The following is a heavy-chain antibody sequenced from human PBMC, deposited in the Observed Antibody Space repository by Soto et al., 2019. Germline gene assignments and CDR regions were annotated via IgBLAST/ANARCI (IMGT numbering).Heavy chain of an antibody. CDR1: GYTFTSYV. CDR2: ISAYNGNT. D-gene: IGHD3-10*01. V-gene: IGHV1-18*01. CDR3: ATDSMVRGFITSETYYYYYYGMDV. Sequence: QVQLVQSGAEVKKPGASVKISCKASGYTFTSYVISWVRQAPGQGLEWMGWISAYNGNTNYAQKLQGRVTMTTDTSTSASYMALRSLRSDDTAVYYCATDSMVRGFITSETYYYYYYGMDVWGQGTTVTVSS. J-gene: IGHJ6*02.